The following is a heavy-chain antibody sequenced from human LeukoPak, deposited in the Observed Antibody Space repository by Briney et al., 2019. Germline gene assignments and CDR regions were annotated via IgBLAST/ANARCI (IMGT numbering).Heavy chain of an antibody. CDR2: ISSSSSYI. V-gene: IGHV3-21*01. Sequence: GGSLRLSCAASGFTFSSYSMSWVRQAPGKGLEWVSSISSSSSYIYYADSVKGRFTISRDNAKNSLYLHMNSLRAEDTAVYYCAGGPKQQLRWGRASNGFDLWGQGTLVTVSS. J-gene: IGHJ5*02. D-gene: IGHD6-13*01. CDR3: AGGPKQQLRWGRASNGFDL. CDR1: GFTFSSYS.